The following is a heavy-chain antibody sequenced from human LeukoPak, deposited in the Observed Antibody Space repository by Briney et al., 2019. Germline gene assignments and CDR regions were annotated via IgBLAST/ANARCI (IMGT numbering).Heavy chain of an antibody. Sequence: SETLSLTCTVSGGSISSSSYYWSWIRQPPGKGLEWIGYIYYSGSTNYNPSLKSRVTISVDTSKNQFSLKLNSVTAADTAVYYCARVSGYDWESFYDYWGQGTLVTVSS. CDR2: IYYSGST. V-gene: IGHV4-61*01. CDR3: ARVSGYDWESFYDY. D-gene: IGHD5-12*01. J-gene: IGHJ4*02. CDR1: GGSISSSSYY.